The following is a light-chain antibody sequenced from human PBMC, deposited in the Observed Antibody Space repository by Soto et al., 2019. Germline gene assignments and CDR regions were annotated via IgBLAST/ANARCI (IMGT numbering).Light chain of an antibody. CDR1: SFNIGSNY. CDR3: AAWDDSLSVLV. Sequence: QSVLTQPPSASGTPGQRVTISCSGSSFNIGSNYVYWYQQLPGTAPKLLIYRNNQRPSGVPDRFSGSKSGTSASLAISGLRSEDEADYYCAAWDDSLSVLVFGGGTKLTVL. J-gene: IGLJ2*01. V-gene: IGLV1-47*01. CDR2: RNN.